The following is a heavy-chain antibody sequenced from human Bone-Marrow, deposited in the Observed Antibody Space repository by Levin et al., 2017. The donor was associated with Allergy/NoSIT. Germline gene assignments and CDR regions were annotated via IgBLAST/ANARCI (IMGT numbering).Heavy chain of an antibody. J-gene: IGHJ5*02. CDR2: IYWDDDK. CDR1: GFSLSTSGVG. V-gene: IGHV2-5*02. CDR3: AHRQGKYCSSTSCYRWPVWFDP. Sequence: GSGPTLVKPTQTLTLTCTFSGFSLSTSGVGVGWIRQPPGKALEWLALIYWDDDKRYSPSLKSRLTITKDTSKNQVVLTMTNMDPVDTATYYCAHRQGKYCSSTSCYRWPVWFDPWGQGTLVTVSS. D-gene: IGHD2-2*01.